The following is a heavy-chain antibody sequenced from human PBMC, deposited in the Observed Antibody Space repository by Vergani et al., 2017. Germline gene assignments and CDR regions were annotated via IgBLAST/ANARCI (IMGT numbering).Heavy chain of an antibody. V-gene: IGHV4-30-2*01. CDR3: AREPGRFVVAVTT. D-gene: IGHD2-15*01. Sequence: QLQLQESGSGLVKPSQTLSLTCAVSGGSISSGGYSWSWIRQPPGNGLEWIGYIYHSGSTYYNPSLKSRVTISLDRSKNQFSLKLSSVTAADTAVYYCAREPGRFVVAVTTWGQGTLVTVSS. CDR1: GGSISSGGYS. J-gene: IGHJ5*02. CDR2: IYHSGST.